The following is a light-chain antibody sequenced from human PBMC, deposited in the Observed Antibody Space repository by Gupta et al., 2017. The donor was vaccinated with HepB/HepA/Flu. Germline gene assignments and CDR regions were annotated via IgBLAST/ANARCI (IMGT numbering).Light chain of an antibody. Sequence: SHELTQPPSVSVSPGQTASLTCSGDKFENKYASWYQQKPGQSPVLVIYEDYKRPSGLPERFSGSNTGNTATLTIIGTQAMDEAYYYCQAWDSTTVVFGGGTKLTVL. CDR2: EDY. J-gene: IGLJ2*01. V-gene: IGLV3-1*01. CDR3: QAWDSTTVV. CDR1: KFENKY.